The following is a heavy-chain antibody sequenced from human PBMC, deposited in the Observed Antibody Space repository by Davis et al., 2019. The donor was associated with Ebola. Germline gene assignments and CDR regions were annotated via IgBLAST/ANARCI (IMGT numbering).Heavy chain of an antibody. D-gene: IGHD6-19*01. CDR2: INHSGST. V-gene: IGHV4-34*01. Sequence: MPSETLSLTCAVYGGSFSGYYWSWIRQPPGKGLEWIGEINHSGSTNYNPSLKSRVTMSVDTSENQLSLKLNSVTAADTAVYYCAAAGYSSGWTFDYWGQGALVVVSS. J-gene: IGHJ4*02. CDR1: GGSFSGYY. CDR3: AAAGYSSGWTFDY.